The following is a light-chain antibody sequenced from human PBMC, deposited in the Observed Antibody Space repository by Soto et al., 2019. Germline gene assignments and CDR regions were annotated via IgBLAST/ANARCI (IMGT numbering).Light chain of an antibody. CDR3: QQRNNCPPVT. Sequence: DIVFTQSPATLSFSQRVRPSLLGGARPRVTNYLGWYPHQPGPTPRLLIYGAFNRAAGGPARFIRSRSWGDFTLTISSLEPEDAAVYYCQQRNNCPPVTFGQGTRLEIK. J-gene: IGKJ5*01. CDR1: PRVTNY. CDR2: GAF. V-gene: IGKV3-11*02.